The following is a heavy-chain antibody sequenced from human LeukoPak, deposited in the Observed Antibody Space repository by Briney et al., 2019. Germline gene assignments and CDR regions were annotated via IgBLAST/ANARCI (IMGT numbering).Heavy chain of an antibody. CDR2: INPNSGGT. V-gene: IGHV1-2*06. Sequence: ASVKVSCKASGYTFTGYYMHWVRQAPGQGLEWMGRINPNSGGTNYAQKFQGRVTMTRDTSISTAYMELSRLRSDDTAVYYCAREIGDSSWYDENFDYWGQGTLVTVSS. CDR3: AREIGDSSWYDENFDY. J-gene: IGHJ4*02. D-gene: IGHD6-13*01. CDR1: GYTFTGYY.